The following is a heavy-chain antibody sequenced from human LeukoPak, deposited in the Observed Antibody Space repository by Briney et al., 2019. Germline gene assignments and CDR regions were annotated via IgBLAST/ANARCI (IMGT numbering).Heavy chain of an antibody. CDR1: GHSIRSSTTYY. CDR3: AMITSGAWWY. D-gene: IGHD3-16*01. V-gene: IGHV4-39*07. Sequence: PSETLSLTCTVSGHSIRSSTTYYWGWVRQPPGKGLEWIGSIYYDGNTYSNPSLKSRVTISVDTSKNQFSLKLSSVTAADTAVYYCAMITSGAWWYWGQGTLVTVSS. J-gene: IGHJ4*02. CDR2: IYYDGNT.